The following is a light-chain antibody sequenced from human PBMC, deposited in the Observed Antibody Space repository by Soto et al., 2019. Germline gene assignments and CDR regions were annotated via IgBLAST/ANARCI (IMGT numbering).Light chain of an antibody. CDR2: GAS. CDR3: QQYNNWT. J-gene: IGKJ1*01. V-gene: IGKV3-20*01. Sequence: EIVLTQSPGTLSLSPGERATLSCRASQSVSSSYLAWYQQKPGQAPRLLIYGASSRATGIPDRFSGSGSGTEFTLTISSLQSEDFAVYYCQQYNNWTFGQGTKVDIK. CDR1: QSVSSSY.